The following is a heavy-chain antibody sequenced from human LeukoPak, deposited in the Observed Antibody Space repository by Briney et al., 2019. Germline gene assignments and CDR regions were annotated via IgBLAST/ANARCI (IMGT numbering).Heavy chain of an antibody. CDR2: INPQSGDT. Sequence: ASVKVSCKASGYTFTDYHMHWVRQAPGQGFEWMGWINPQSGDTKYAQNLQGRVTMTRDTSISTAYMDLGSLRSDDTAVYYCARELQLDDCTRINCYQPMVDPWGQGTLVTVSS. J-gene: IGHJ5*02. V-gene: IGHV1-2*02. CDR1: GYTFTDYH. CDR3: ARELQLDDCTRINCYQPMVDP. D-gene: IGHD2-8*01.